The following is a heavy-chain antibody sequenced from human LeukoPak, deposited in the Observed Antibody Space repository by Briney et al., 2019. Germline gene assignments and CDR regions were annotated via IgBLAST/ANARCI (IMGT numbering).Heavy chain of an antibody. V-gene: IGHV4-61*01. D-gene: IGHD1-1*01. J-gene: IGHJ5*02. Sequence: PSETLSLTCTVSGGSVSTDGSYYWNWIRETPGKGLEWIGYIYYRGNTNYNPSLKSRVTISVDTSENQFSLKLSSVTAADTAVYYCAREGTAGTNLNWFDPWGQGTLVTVSS. CDR1: GGSVSTDGSYY. CDR3: AREGTAGTNLNWFDP. CDR2: IYYRGNT.